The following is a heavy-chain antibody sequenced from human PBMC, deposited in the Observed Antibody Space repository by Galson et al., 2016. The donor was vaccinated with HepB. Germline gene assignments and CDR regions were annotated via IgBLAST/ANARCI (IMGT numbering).Heavy chain of an antibody. CDR3: ARDLRFLD. V-gene: IGHV1-3*01. CDR1: GYDFTSYA. J-gene: IGHJ4*02. Sequence: SVKVSCKASGYDFTSYAMRWVRQAPGQRLEWMGWINAGNGNTKYSQKFQGRVTITTDTPASTACIELSSLTSEDTAVYYCARDLRFLDWGRGTLVTVSS. CDR2: INAGNGNT. D-gene: IGHD3-3*01.